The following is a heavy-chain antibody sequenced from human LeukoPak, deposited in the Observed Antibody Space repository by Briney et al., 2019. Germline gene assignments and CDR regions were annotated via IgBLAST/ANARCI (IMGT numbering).Heavy chain of an antibody. Sequence: GGSLRLSCAASGFTFDDYGMSWVRQAPGKGLEWVSGINWNGGSTGYADSVKGRFTISRDNAKNSLYLQMNSLRAEDTALYYCARDAYCSSTSCLYYYYYHMDVWGKGTTVTVSS. J-gene: IGHJ6*03. D-gene: IGHD2-2*01. CDR1: GFTFDDYG. V-gene: IGHV3-20*04. CDR2: INWNGGST. CDR3: ARDAYCSSTSCLYYYYYHMDV.